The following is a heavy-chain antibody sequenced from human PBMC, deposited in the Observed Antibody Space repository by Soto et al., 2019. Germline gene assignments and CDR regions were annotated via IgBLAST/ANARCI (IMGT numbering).Heavy chain of an antibody. V-gene: IGHV1-69*12. D-gene: IGHD3-22*01. Sequence: QVQLVQSGAEVKKPGSSVKVSCKASGGTFSSYAISWVRQAPGQGLEWMGGIIPIFGTANYAQKFQGRVTIPADESTSTADMELSSLRSEDTAVYYCARGASSVPSPIYYFSSWGQGTLVTVSS. CDR3: ARGASSVPSPIYYFSS. J-gene: IGHJ4*02. CDR2: IIPIFGTA. CDR1: GGTFSSYA.